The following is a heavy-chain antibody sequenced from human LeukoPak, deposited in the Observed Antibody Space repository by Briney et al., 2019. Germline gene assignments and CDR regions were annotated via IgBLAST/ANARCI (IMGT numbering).Heavy chain of an antibody. CDR3: AKRVGMVRGVRASPYYFDY. D-gene: IGHD3-10*01. V-gene: IGHV3-23*01. CDR2: ISGSGVST. Sequence: GGSLRLSCAASGFTFYSYDMRWLPQAPGKGLEGVSAISGSGVSTYYADSVRGRFTISRDNSKNTLYLQMNSLRAEDTAVYYCAKRVGMVRGVRASPYYFDYWGQGTLVTVSS. J-gene: IGHJ4*02. CDR1: GFTFYSYD.